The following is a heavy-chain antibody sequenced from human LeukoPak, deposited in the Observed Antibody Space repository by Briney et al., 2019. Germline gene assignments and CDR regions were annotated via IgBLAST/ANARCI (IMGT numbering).Heavy chain of an antibody. CDR3: AGFFYDNSGDALDI. CDR2: LIPIYGSA. V-gene: IGHV1-69*01. CDR1: GGSFTFTSHA. J-gene: IGHJ3*02. D-gene: IGHD3-22*01. Sequence: SVKVSCNASGGSFTFTSHAISWVRQAPGQGLEWMGGLIPIYGSANYAQKFQGRVTITSDESTRTVYMELSSLRPEDSAVHYCAGFFYDNSGDALDIWGQGTMVTVSS.